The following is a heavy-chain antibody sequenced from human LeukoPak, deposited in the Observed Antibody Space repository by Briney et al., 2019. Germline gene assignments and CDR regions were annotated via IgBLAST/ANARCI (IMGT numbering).Heavy chain of an antibody. Sequence: GESLKISCAASGFTVSSNYMSWVRQAPGKGLEWVSIIYSGGRTYYADSVNGRFTISRDNSKNTLYLQMNSLRAEDTAVYYCARDLWGVGFDIWGQGTMVTVSS. V-gene: IGHV3-66*01. CDR1: GFTVSSNY. CDR3: ARDLWGVGFDI. CDR2: IYSGGRT. D-gene: IGHD1-26*01. J-gene: IGHJ3*02.